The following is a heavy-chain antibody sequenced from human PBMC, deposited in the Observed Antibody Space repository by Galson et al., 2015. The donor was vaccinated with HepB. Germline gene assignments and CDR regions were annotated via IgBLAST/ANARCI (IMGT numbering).Heavy chain of an antibody. CDR2: ISGSGGST. Sequence: SLRLSCAASGFTFSSCAMSWVRQAPGKGLEWVSAISGSGGSTYYADSVKGRFTISRDNSKNTLYLQMNSLRAEDTAVYYCAKVEGGIWFGGEYGMDVWGQGTTVTVSS. CDR3: AKVEGGIWFGGEYGMDV. D-gene: IGHD3-10*01. V-gene: IGHV3-23*01. CDR1: GFTFSSCA. J-gene: IGHJ6*02.